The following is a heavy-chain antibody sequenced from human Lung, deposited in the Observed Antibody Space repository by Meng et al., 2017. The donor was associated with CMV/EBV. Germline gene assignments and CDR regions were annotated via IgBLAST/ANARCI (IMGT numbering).Heavy chain of an antibody. Sequence: RSSGYPFTCAYILWVRRAPGLGLEWLGGIDPSSGRTFYAQGFLGGVTMTSDTSSNTGYLELSSLRSYDTAVYFCARDYDFWKNYLDYWGQGTLVTVSS. D-gene: IGHD3-3*01. CDR2: IDPSSGRT. V-gene: IGHV1-2*02. CDR3: ARDYDFWKNYLDY. J-gene: IGHJ4*02. CDR1: GYPFTCAY.